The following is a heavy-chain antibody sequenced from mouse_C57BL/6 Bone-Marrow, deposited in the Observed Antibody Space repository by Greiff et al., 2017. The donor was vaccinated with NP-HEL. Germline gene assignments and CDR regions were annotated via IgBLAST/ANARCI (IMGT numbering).Heavy chain of an antibody. CDR2: IDPEDGDT. J-gene: IGHJ3*01. Sequence: VQLKQSGAELVRPGASVKLSCTASGFNFKDYDMHWVKQRPEQGLEWIGRIDPEDGDTEYAQKVQGKATMTADTSSNNAYLQLSSLTSEATAVYYCTSWGYGSSKGFAYWGQGTLVTVSA. CDR1: GFNFKDYD. V-gene: IGHV14-1*01. CDR3: TSWGYGSSKGFAY. D-gene: IGHD1-1*01.